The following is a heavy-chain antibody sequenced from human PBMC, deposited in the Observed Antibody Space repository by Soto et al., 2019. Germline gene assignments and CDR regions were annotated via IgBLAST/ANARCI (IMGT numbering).Heavy chain of an antibody. V-gene: IGHV3-23*01. Sequence: GGSLRLPCAASGFTFSSYAMSWVRQAPGKRLEWVSAISGSGGSTYYADSVKGRFTISRDNSKNTLYLQMNSLRAEDTAVYYCAKDIGIGRYGMDVWGQGTTVTVSS. D-gene: IGHD1-26*01. CDR3: AKDIGIGRYGMDV. CDR2: ISGSGGST. CDR1: GFTFSSYA. J-gene: IGHJ6*02.